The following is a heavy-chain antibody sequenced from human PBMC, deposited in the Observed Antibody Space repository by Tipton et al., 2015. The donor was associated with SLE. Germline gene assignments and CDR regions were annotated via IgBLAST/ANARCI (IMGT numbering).Heavy chain of an antibody. CDR3: ARGPLGGGFGGYDTNWFDP. D-gene: IGHD5-12*01. CDR2: INHSGST. J-gene: IGHJ5*02. CDR1: GGSISSYY. V-gene: IGHV4-34*01. Sequence: LRLSCTVSGGSISSYYWSWIRQPAGKGLEWIGEINHSGSTNYNPSLKSRVTISVDTSKNQFSLRVHSVTAADTAIYSCARGPLGGGFGGYDTNWFDPWGQGTLVTVSS.